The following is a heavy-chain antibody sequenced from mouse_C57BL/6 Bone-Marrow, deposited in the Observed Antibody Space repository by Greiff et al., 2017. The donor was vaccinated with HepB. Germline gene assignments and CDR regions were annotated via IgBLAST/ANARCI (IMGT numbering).Heavy chain of an antibody. CDR2: IYPRSGNT. J-gene: IGHJ3*01. CDR1: GYTFTSYG. Sequence: QVQLQQSGAELARPGASVKLSCKASGYTFTSYGISWVKQRTGQGLEWIGEIYPRSGNTYYNEKFKGKATLTADKSSSTAYMELRSLTSEDSAVYFCASPYYYGSSYVWGQGTLVTVSA. V-gene: IGHV1-81*01. D-gene: IGHD1-1*01. CDR3: ASPYYYGSSYV.